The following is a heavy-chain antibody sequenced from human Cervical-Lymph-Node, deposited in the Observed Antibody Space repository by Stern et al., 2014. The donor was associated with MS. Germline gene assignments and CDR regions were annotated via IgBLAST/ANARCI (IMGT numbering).Heavy chain of an antibody. J-gene: IGHJ6*02. D-gene: IGHD3-16*01. CDR2: IIPILDTA. CDR3: AREVWSMEGDFYGMDV. Sequence: VQLVQSGAEVKKPGSSGKVSCKASGGTFASSAISWVRQSPGKGLEWRGKIIPILDTANYAQTFQGRLTITADEFPGTAYMQLSSLRPEDTAVYYCAREVWSMEGDFYGMDVWGQGTTVSVSS. CDR1: GGTFASSA. V-gene: IGHV1-69*18.